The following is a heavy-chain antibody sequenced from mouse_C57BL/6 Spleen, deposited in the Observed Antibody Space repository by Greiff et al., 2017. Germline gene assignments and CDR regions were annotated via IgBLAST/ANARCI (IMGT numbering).Heavy chain of an antibody. J-gene: IGHJ4*01. V-gene: IGHV1-62-2*01. CDR3: ARHERYSNYARDYYAMDD. CDR1: GYTFTEYT. CDR2: FYPGSGSI. Sequence: QVQLQQSGAELVKPGASVTLSCKATGYTFTEYTIHWVKPRSGQGLEWIGWFYPGSGSIMYNEKLKDKATLHADQSSSKVYMELRRLTSEVSAVYFCARHERYSNYARDYYAMDDWGQGTSVSVAS. D-gene: IGHD2-5*01.